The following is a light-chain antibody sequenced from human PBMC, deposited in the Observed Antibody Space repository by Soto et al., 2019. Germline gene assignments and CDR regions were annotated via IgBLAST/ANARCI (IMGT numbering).Light chain of an antibody. V-gene: IGKV3-20*01. CDR3: QHSGDFRWT. Sequence: IVLTHSPCTLLFSPLYRATLSCRSSQSVNKAYLVWYQVKPGQAPRRLIYGASSRATGIPDRFSGRGFGTDFTLTISRLEPEDFAVYYCQHSGDFRWTFGQGTKVDNK. CDR1: QSVNKAY. J-gene: IGKJ1*01. CDR2: GAS.